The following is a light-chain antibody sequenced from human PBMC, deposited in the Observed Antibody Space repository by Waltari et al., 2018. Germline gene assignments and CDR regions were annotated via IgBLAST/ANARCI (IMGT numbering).Light chain of an antibody. CDR2: EVS. V-gene: IGLV2-14*01. Sequence: SALTQPRSVSGSPGQSVTISCTGTTNDLGSYNYVSWYQQHPGRAPKFMIYEVSNRPSGVSDRFSGSKSGNTASLTISGLQAEDEADYYCSSFSSSSIRYVFGIGTKVTVL. CDR1: TNDLGSYNY. CDR3: SSFSSSSIRYV. J-gene: IGLJ1*01.